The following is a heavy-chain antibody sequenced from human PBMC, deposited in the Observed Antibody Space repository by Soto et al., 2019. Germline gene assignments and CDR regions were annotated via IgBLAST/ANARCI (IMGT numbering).Heavy chain of an antibody. Sequence: PGGSLRLSCAASGFTFSNYWMPWVRQTPGKGLVWVSRINPDGSRTSYADSVRGRFTISRDNAKNTLYLQMNSLGADDTAVYYCARVAVTTYYFDTWGHGTLVTVS. CDR1: GFTFSNYW. CDR3: ARVAVTTYYFDT. V-gene: IGHV3-74*01. D-gene: IGHD4-17*01. J-gene: IGHJ4*01. CDR2: INPDGSRT.